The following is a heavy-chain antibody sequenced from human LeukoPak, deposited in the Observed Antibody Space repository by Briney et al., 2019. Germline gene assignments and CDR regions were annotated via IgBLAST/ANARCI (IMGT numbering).Heavy chain of an antibody. Sequence: GGSLRLSCSASGFTFSSYAMHWFRQAPAKGLEYFSSISSNGGRTYYADSVKGRFTISRDNSKNTLYLQMSSLRAEDTAVYYCVKGFDTAMAYFDYWGQGTLVTVSS. CDR3: VKGFDTAMAYFDY. D-gene: IGHD5-18*01. V-gene: IGHV3-64D*09. CDR2: ISSNGGRT. J-gene: IGHJ4*02. CDR1: GFTFSSYA.